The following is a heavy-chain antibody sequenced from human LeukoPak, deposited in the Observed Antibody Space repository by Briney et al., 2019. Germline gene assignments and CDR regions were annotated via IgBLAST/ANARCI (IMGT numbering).Heavy chain of an antibody. Sequence: PGGSLRLSCAASGFTFSSYAMSWVRQAPGKGLEWVSTISGSGGSTYYADSVKGRFTISRDNSKNTLYLQMNSLRAEDTAVYYCAKLSGYTYGPFDYWGQGTLVTVSS. V-gene: IGHV3-23*01. CDR2: ISGSGGST. J-gene: IGHJ4*02. CDR1: GFTFSSYA. D-gene: IGHD5-18*01. CDR3: AKLSGYTYGPFDY.